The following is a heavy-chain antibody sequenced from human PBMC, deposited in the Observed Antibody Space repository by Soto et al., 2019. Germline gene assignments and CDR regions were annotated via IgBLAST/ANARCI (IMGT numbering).Heavy chain of an antibody. V-gene: IGHV3-23*01. Sequence: PGVSLRRSCSASGFTFSRYAMNWVRQAPGKGLEWVSTLSGSGSGSSSPDCLRGRFTSSRDNSKNTLSLQMNNLRAEDTAVYSCAKAPISLDGSGYYFASFDYWGHGTRVTVSS. CDR1: GFTFSRYA. CDR2: LSGSGSGS. D-gene: IGHD3-22*01. J-gene: IGHJ4*01. CDR3: AKAPISLDGSGYYFASFDY.